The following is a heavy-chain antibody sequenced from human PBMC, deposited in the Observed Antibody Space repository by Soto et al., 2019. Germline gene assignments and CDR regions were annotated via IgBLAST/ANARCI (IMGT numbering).Heavy chain of an antibody. CDR1: GFTFSSYG. V-gene: IGHV3-23*01. CDR3: ARVPRGYTYAPTDY. D-gene: IGHD5-18*01. Sequence: GGSLRLSCAASGFTFSSYGMHWVRQAPGKGLEWVSSISESGATTYYGDPVKGRFTITRDNSNNTLYLQMNSLRVEDTAVYFCARVPRGYTYAPTDYWGQGTLVTVSS. J-gene: IGHJ4*02. CDR2: ISESGATT.